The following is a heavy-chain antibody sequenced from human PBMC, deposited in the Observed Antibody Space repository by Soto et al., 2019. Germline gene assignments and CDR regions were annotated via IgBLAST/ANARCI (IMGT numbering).Heavy chain of an antibody. D-gene: IGHD4-17*01. CDR3: TRSMRDYGAYAFDI. V-gene: IGHV4-59*11. J-gene: IGHJ3*02. CDR1: GGSISGHY. Sequence: QVQLQESGPGLMKPSETLSLTCSVSGGSISGHYWTWIRQPPGKGLEWIGYIYYSGSTNYNPSLRSRVTMSVDTSENQFSLKLSSVTAADTAVYYCTRSMRDYGAYAFDIWGQGTMVTVSS. CDR2: IYYSGST.